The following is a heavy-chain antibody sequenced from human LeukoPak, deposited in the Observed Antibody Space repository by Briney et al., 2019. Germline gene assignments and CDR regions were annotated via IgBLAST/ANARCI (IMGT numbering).Heavy chain of an antibody. Sequence: SETLSLTCTVSGGSISSYYWSWIRQPPGKGLEWIGYIYYSGSTNYNPSLKSRVTISVDTSKNQFSLKPCSVTAADTAVYYCARGFGKKAAAGLGYYFDYWGQGTLVTVSS. D-gene: IGHD6-13*01. CDR3: ARGFGKKAAAGLGYYFDY. CDR1: GGSISSYY. CDR2: IYYSGST. V-gene: IGHV4-59*01. J-gene: IGHJ4*02.